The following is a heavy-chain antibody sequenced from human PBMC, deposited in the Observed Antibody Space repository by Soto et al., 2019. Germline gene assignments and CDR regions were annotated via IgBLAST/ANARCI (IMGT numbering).Heavy chain of an antibody. CDR3: ARFTGRGVVVVAAPHGYAFDI. CDR2: IYYSGST. V-gene: IGHV4-31*03. D-gene: IGHD2-15*01. Sequence: SETLSLTCTVPGGSISSGGYYWSWIRQHPGKGLEWIGYIYYSGSTYYNPSLKSRVTISVDTSKNQFSLKLSSVTAADTAVYYCARFTGRGVVVVAAPHGYAFDIWGQGTMVTVSS. CDR1: GGSISSGGYY. J-gene: IGHJ3*02.